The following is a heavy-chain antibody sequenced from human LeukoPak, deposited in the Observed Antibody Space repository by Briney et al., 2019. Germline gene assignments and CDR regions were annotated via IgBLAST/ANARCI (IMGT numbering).Heavy chain of an antibody. CDR3: ARSMAGAFDY. V-gene: IGHV1-2*02. J-gene: IGHJ4*02. CDR1: GYPFRGQY. Sequence: SFKGSCRASGYPFRGQYMQWEQHGPGPWLEWMGWINPNNGGTNCAQKFQGRVTFARDTSMSTAYMELSRLRSDDAAVYYCARSMAGAFDYWGQGTLVTVSS. CDR2: INPNNGGT. D-gene: IGHD6-19*01.